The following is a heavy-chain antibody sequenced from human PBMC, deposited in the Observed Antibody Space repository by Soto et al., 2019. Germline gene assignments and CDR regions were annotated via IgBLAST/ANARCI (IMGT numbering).Heavy chain of an antibody. D-gene: IGHD3-3*01. Sequence: GGSLRLSCAASGFTFSSYSMNWVRQAPGKGLEWVSYISSSSSTIYYADSVKGRFTISRDNAKNSLYLQMNSLRDEDTAVYYCARDSTNQYYDFWSGSGAWGMDVWGQGTTVTVSS. CDR3: ARDSTNQYYDFWSGSGAWGMDV. CDR1: GFTFSSYS. J-gene: IGHJ6*02. CDR2: ISSSSSTI. V-gene: IGHV3-48*02.